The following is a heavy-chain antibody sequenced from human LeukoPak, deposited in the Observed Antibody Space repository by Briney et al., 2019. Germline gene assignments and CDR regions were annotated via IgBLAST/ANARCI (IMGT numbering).Heavy chain of an antibody. CDR2: IYYSGST. CDR1: GGSISSGGYY. CDR3: ARGGVMATIMGDFDY. Sequence: SETLSLTCTVSGGSISSGGYYWSWIRQHPGKGLEWIGYIYYSGSTYYNPSLKSRVTISVDTSKNQFSLKLSSVTAADTAVYYCARGGVMATIMGDFDYWGQGTLVIVSS. J-gene: IGHJ4*02. D-gene: IGHD5-24*01. V-gene: IGHV4-31*03.